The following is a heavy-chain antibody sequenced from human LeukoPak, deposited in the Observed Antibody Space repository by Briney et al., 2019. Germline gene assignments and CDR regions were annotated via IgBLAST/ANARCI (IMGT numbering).Heavy chain of an antibody. Sequence: GGSLRLSCAASGFTFSDYYMSWIRQAPGKGLEWVSYISSSGSTIYYADSVKGRFTISRDNAKNSLYLQMNSLRAEDTAVYYCARDRYDYVWGSYRDYWGQGTLVTVSS. CDR3: ARDRYDYVWGSYRDY. CDR1: GFTFSDYY. V-gene: IGHV3-11*01. CDR2: ISSSGSTI. J-gene: IGHJ4*02. D-gene: IGHD3-16*02.